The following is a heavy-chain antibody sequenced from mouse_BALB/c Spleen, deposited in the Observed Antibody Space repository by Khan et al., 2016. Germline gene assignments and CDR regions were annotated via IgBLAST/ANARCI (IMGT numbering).Heavy chain of an antibody. CDR3: ARDYGNGVYFDY. D-gene: IGHD1-1*01. CDR2: INTNTGEP. V-gene: IGHV9-3*02. J-gene: IGHJ2*01. Sequence: QIQLVQSGPELKKPGETVKISCKASGYTFTKYGVNWVKQAPGKDLKWMGWINTNTGEPTYAEEFTGRFAFSLDSSASTASLQINNLKNEDTATYFCARDYGNGVYFDYWGQGTTLTVSS. CDR1: GYTFTKYG.